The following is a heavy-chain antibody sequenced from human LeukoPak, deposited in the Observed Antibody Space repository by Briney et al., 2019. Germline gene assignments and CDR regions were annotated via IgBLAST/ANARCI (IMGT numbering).Heavy chain of an antibody. Sequence: GGSLRLSCAASGFTFSSYGMHWVRQAPGKGLEWVAVISYDGSNKYYADSVKGRFTISRDNSKNTLYLQMNSLRAEDTAVYYCAKGPYYYGSGSEIDYWGQGTLVTVSS. D-gene: IGHD3-10*01. CDR1: GFTFSSYG. CDR2: ISYDGSNK. V-gene: IGHV3-30*18. CDR3: AKGPYYYGSGSEIDY. J-gene: IGHJ4*02.